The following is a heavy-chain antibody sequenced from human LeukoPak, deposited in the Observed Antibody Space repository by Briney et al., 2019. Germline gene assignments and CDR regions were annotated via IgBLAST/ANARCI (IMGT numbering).Heavy chain of an antibody. D-gene: IGHD5-18*01. V-gene: IGHV7-4-1*02. CDR2: INTNTGNP. CDR3: ARSERGYSYGYDYYYYMDV. J-gene: IGHJ6*03. Sequence: ASVKVSCKASGYTFTSYGISWVRQAPGQGLEWMGWINTNTGNPTYAQGFTGRFVFSLDTSVSTAYLQISSLKAEDTAVYYCARSERGYSYGYDYYYYMDVWGKGTTVTVSS. CDR1: GYTFTSYG.